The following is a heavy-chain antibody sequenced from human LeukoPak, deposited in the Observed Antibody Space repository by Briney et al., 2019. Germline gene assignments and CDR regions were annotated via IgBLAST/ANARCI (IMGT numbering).Heavy chain of an antibody. CDR3: ARRNYYDSRRDAFDI. J-gene: IGHJ3*02. V-gene: IGHV5-51*01. D-gene: IGHD3-22*01. CDR2: IYPGDSDA. CDR1: GYSFTTYW. Sequence: LGESLQISCKSSGYSFTTYWIGWVRQMPGKGLEWMGIIYPGDSDARYSPSFQGQVTISADKSISTAYLQWSSLKASDTAMYYCARRNYYDSRRDAFDIWGQGTMVTVSS.